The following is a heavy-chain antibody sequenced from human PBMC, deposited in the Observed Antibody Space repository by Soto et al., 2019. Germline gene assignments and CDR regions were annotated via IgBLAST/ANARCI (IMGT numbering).Heavy chain of an antibody. CDR1: GFTFSSYG. V-gene: IGHV3-33*01. Sequence: QVQLVESGGGVVQPGRSLRLSCAASGFTFSSYGMHWVRQAPGKGLEWVAVIWYDGSNKYYADSVKGRFTISRDNSKNTLYLQMNSLRAEDTAVYYCARGHPRRYYYYGMDVWGQGTTVTVSS. J-gene: IGHJ6*02. CDR3: ARGHPRRYYYYGMDV. CDR2: IWYDGSNK.